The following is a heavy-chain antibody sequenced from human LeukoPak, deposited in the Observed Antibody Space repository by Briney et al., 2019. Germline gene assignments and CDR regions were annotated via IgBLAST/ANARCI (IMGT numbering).Heavy chain of an antibody. CDR1: GFTFSSYA. Sequence: PGGSLRLSCAASGFTFSSYAMSWVRQAPGKGLEWVSAISGSGGSTYYADSVKGRFTISRDNSKNTLYLQMNSLRAEDTAVYYCAPGGSEEMYYYDSSGYIYGMDVWGQGTTVTVSS. CDR3: APGGSEEMYYYDSSGYIYGMDV. D-gene: IGHD3-22*01. V-gene: IGHV3-23*01. J-gene: IGHJ6*02. CDR2: ISGSGGST.